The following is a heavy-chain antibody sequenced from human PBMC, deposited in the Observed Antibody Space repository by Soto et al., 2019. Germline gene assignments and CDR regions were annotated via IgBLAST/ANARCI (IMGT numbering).Heavy chain of an antibody. CDR3: AKDGGRYNYGYVMLDKYYYGMDV. CDR2: ISYDGTNK. D-gene: IGHD5-18*01. CDR1: GFTFSTYA. Sequence: QVQLVESGGGVVQPGRSLRLSCAASGFTFSTYAMHWVRQAPGKGLEWVAVISYDGTNKYYADSVRGRFTISRDNSKNTLFLQMNSLRSEDTAVYYCAKDGGRYNYGYVMLDKYYYGMDVWGQGTTVTVSS. J-gene: IGHJ6*02. V-gene: IGHV3-30-3*01.